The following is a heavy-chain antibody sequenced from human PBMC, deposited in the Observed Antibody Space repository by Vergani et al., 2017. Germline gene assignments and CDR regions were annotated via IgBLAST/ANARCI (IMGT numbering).Heavy chain of an antibody. CDR2: IYRTGRT. CDR1: GFSIDNGYY. J-gene: IGHJ4*02. V-gene: IGHV4-38-2*01. D-gene: IGHD3-9*01. CDR3: ARRSGIVYDIFSGTQYFFDF. Sequence: QVQLQESGPGLVKPSETLSLTCAVSGFSIDNGYYWDWIRQPPGKELEWIGSIYRTGRTPFNQSLKIRVTISVDTSNNHFFLRLNSLTAADTAVYYCARRSGIVYDIFSGTQYFFDFWGQGTLVTVSS.